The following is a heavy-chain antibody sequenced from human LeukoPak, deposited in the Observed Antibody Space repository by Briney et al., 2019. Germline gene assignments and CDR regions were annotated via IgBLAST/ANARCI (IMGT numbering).Heavy chain of an antibody. CDR3: ARVREYSYGSYPYYYYYYMDV. V-gene: IGHV1-69*13. J-gene: IGHJ6*03. D-gene: IGHD5-18*01. Sequence: SVKVSCKASGGTFSSYAISWVRQAPGQGLEWMGGIIPIFGTANYAQKFQGRVTITADESTSTTYMELSSLRSEDTAVYYCARVREYSYGSYPYYYYYYMDVWGKGTTVTISS. CDR1: GGTFSSYA. CDR2: IIPIFGTA.